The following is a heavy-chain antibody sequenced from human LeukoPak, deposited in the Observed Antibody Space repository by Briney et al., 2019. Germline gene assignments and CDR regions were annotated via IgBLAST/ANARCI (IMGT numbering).Heavy chain of an antibody. D-gene: IGHD3-10*01. J-gene: IGHJ4*02. Sequence: GGSLRLSCAASGFTFSSYWMSWVRQAPGKGLEWVANIKQDGSEENYVDSVKGRFTISRDNAKNSVYLQMNSLTAEDTAVYYCARDHWSSGNDYWGRGTLVTVSS. CDR2: IKQDGSEE. CDR1: GFTFSSYW. V-gene: IGHV3-7*01. CDR3: ARDHWSSGNDY.